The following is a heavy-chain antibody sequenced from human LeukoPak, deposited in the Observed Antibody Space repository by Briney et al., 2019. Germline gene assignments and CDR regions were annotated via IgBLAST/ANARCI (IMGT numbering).Heavy chain of an antibody. CDR1: GFTFTNYG. CDR3: ARKPMAHAFDF. D-gene: IGHD3-10*01. CDR2: ISANNGDT. V-gene: IGHV1-18*04. Sequence: ASVKVFCKASGFTFTNYGFSWVRQAPGQGLEWMGWISANNGDTHYAQKFQGRVTMTTDTSTTTVYMELRSLTSDDSAVYYCARKPMAHAFDFWGQGTMVTVSS. J-gene: IGHJ3*01.